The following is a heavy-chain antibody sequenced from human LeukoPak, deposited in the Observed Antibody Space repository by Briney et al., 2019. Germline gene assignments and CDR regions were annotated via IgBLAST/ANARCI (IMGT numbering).Heavy chain of an antibody. V-gene: IGHV1-18*01. D-gene: IGHD3-16*02. CDR1: GYTFTSYG. J-gene: IGHJ4*02. CDR3: ARGGIMITFGGVIDPFDY. CDR2: ISAYNGNT. Sequence: ASVKVSCKASGYTFTSYGISWVRQAPGQGLEWMGWISAYNGNTNYAQKLQGRVTMTTDTSTSTAYMELRSLRSEDTAVYYCARGGIMITFGGVIDPFDYWGQGTLVTVSS.